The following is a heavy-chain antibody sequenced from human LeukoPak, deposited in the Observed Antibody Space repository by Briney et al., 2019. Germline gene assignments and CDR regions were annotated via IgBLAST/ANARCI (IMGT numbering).Heavy chain of an antibody. J-gene: IGHJ5*02. V-gene: IGHV3-53*01. CDR3: ARDQNS. CDR1: GFTVSTNY. Sequence: GGSLRLSCAASGFTVSTNYMSWVRQAPGKGLEWVSVLSGGGNTDYADSVRGRFTVSRDNSKNTLYLQMNSLRAEDTAVYYCARDQNSWSQGTLVTVSS. CDR2: LSGGGNT.